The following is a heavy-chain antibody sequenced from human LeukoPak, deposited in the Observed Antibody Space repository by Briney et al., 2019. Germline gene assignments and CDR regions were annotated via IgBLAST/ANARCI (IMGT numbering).Heavy chain of an antibody. J-gene: IGHJ4*01. Sequence: ASVEVSCKASGYTFSVYYMHWVREAPGRGLEWMGWIHPNSGATIYAKKFQGRVTMTRETSIGTAYVELSSLRSDDPAVYYCARIGTMEFIDDWGQGTLVTVSS. CDR3: ARIGTMEFIDD. V-gene: IGHV1-2*02. D-gene: IGHD3-10*01. CDR1: GYTFSVYY. CDR2: IHPNSGAT.